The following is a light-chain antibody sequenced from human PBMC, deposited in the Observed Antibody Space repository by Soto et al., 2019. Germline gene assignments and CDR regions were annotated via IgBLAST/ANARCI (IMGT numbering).Light chain of an antibody. CDR1: SSDVGGYNY. CDR3: STYAGSSNF. J-gene: IGLJ1*01. Sequence: QSALAQPPSASGSPGQSVAISCTGTSSDVGGYNYVSWYQQHPGKAPNLMIYEVNKRRSGVPDRFSRSKSGNTASLTVSGLQAQDEADYYCSTYAGSSNFFGTVTRSPS. V-gene: IGLV2-8*01. CDR2: EVN.